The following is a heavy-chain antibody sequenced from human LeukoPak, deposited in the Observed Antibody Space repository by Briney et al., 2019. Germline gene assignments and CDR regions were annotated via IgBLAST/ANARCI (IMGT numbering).Heavy chain of an antibody. J-gene: IGHJ3*02. V-gene: IGHV3-23*01. Sequence: GGSLRLSCAASGFTFSSYAMSWVRQAPGKGLEWVPAISGSGGSTYYADSVKGRFTISRDNSKNTLYLQMNSLRAEDTAVYYCAKLALISAAAGVRQDAFDIWGQGTMVTVSS. CDR1: GFTFSSYA. CDR3: AKLALISAAAGVRQDAFDI. D-gene: IGHD6-13*01. CDR2: ISGSGGST.